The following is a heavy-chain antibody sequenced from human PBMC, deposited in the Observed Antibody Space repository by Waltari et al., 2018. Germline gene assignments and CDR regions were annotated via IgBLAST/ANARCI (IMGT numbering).Heavy chain of an antibody. D-gene: IGHD3-16*02. V-gene: IGHV4-34*01. J-gene: IGHJ4*02. CDR2: INHSGST. CDR3: ARGPTPRYDYVWGSYRPPFDY. CDR1: GGSFSGYY. Sequence: QLQLQQWGAGLLKPSETLSLTCAVYGGSFSGYYWSWIRQPPGKGLEWIGEINHSGSTNYNPSLKSRVTISVDTSKNQFSLKLSSVTAADTAVYYCARGPTPRYDYVWGSYRPPFDYWGQGTLVTVSS.